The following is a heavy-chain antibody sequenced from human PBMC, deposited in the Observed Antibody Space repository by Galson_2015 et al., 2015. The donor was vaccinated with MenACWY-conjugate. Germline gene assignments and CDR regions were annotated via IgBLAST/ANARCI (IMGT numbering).Heavy chain of an antibody. D-gene: IGHD3-10*01. CDR3: ARGGPYGSGIDP. CDR2: IFYSGST. CDR1: GGSISSYY. Sequence: ETLSLTCTVSGGSISSYYWSWIRQPPGKGLEWIGYIFYSGSTNYNPSLKSRVTISVDTSKNQFSLKLSSVTAADTAVYYCARGGPYGSGIDPWGQGTLVTVSS. V-gene: IGHV4-59*01. J-gene: IGHJ5*02.